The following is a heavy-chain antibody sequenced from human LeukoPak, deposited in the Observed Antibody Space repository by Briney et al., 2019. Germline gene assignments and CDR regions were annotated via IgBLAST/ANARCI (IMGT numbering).Heavy chain of an antibody. V-gene: IGHV4-31*03. Sequence: SQTLSLTCTVSGGSISSGGYYWTWIRQHPGKGLEWIGYIYYTGSTFFNPPLKSRVIISVDTSKNQFSLKLSSVTAADTAVYYCARVKYNWNDVRWFDPWGQGTLVTVSS. D-gene: IGHD1-20*01. CDR3: ARVKYNWNDVRWFDP. CDR1: GGSISSGGYY. J-gene: IGHJ5*02. CDR2: IYYTGST.